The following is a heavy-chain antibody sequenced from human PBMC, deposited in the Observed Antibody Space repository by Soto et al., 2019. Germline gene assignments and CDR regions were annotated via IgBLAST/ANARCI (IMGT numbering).Heavy chain of an antibody. V-gene: IGHV3-11*06. CDR2: VSSSSTYT. J-gene: IGHJ4*02. CDR1: GFTFIDYS. Sequence: QVQLVESGGGLVEPGGSLRLSCAASGFTFIDYSMSWIRQAPGKGLEWVSYVSSSSTYTKYADSVTGRFTISRDNAKNSLYLQMDSLRAEDTAVYFCARHHGLRTPFDNWGQGTLVTVSS. D-gene: IGHD5-12*01. CDR3: ARHHGLRTPFDN.